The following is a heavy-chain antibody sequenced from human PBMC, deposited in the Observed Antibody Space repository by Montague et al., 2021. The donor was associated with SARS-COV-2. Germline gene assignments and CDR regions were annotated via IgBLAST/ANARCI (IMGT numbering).Heavy chain of an antibody. V-gene: IGHV4-59*01. D-gene: IGHD4-17*01. CDR3: ARDNYGDWGYYGLDV. Sequence: SETLSLTCTVSGGSIGTYYWNLTRQSPGKGLEWLGYIYYTGSTKYSPSLKSRVTISMDTSRDQLSLRLKSVTAADTAVYYCARDNYGDWGYYGLDVWGQGTPVIVSS. J-gene: IGHJ6*02. CDR2: IYYTGST. CDR1: GGSIGTYY.